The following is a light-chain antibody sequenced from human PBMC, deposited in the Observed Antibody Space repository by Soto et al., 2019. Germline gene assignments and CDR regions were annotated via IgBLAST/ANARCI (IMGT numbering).Light chain of an antibody. CDR2: SNN. J-gene: IGLJ1*01. Sequence: QSVLTQPPSLSGTPGQRVTISCSGSNFNVKNNYVYWYQQFAGTAPKLLIYSNNRRPSGVPDRFSGSKSGSSASLAISGLRPEDEADCYCASWDDSLSETVFRGGTKLTVL. V-gene: IGLV1-47*01. CDR1: NFNVKNNY. CDR3: ASWDDSLSETV.